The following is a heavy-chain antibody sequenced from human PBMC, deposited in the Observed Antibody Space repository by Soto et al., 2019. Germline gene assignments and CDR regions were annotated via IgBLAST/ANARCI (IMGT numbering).Heavy chain of an antibody. CDR2: IKSKTAGGTT. CDR1: GFTSSNAW. CDR3: TTDGGLGYCSSARCYRYS. Sequence: EVQLVESGGGLVKPGGSLRLSCAASGFTSSNAWMSWVRQAPGKGLEWVGRIKSKTAGGTTDYAAPVKGRFTISRDDSENRVYLKMHSVKTEDTAVYYCTTDGGLGYCSSARCYRYSWGQGTLVTVSS. J-gene: IGHJ4*02. D-gene: IGHD2-2*01. V-gene: IGHV3-15*01.